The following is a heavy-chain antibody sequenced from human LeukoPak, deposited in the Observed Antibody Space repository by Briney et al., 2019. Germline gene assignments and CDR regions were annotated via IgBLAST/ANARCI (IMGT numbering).Heavy chain of an antibody. CDR1: GGSISSYY. CDR3: ARVLVVVAASDY. D-gene: IGHD2-15*01. Sequence: SETLSLTCTVSGGSISSYYWSWIRQPPGKGLEWIGEINHSGSTNYNPSLKSRVTISVDTSKNQFSLKLSSVTAADTAVYYCARVLVVVAASDYWGQGTLVTVSS. CDR2: INHSGST. J-gene: IGHJ4*02. V-gene: IGHV4-34*01.